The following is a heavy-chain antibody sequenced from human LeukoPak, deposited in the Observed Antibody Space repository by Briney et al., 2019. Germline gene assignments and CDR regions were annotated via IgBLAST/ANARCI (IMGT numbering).Heavy chain of an antibody. D-gene: IGHD1-26*01. CDR3: ARDNRDESGSYSTRFDL. J-gene: IGHJ2*01. CDR2: IYSGGST. V-gene: IGHV3-66*01. Sequence: PGWSLRLSCAASGFTVSSNYMSWVRQAPGKGLEWVSVIYSGGSTYYADSVEGRFTVSRDNSKNALYLQMNTLRAEDTAVYYCARDNRDESGSYSTRFDLWGRGTLVTVSS. CDR1: GFTVSSNY.